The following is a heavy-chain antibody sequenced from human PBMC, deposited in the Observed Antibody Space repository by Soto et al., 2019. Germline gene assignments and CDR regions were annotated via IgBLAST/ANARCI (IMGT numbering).Heavy chain of an antibody. V-gene: IGHV1-24*01. D-gene: IGHD6-13*01. CDR3: AKDLLYANTWYPLDP. J-gene: IGHJ5*02. CDR1: GYTLTELS. Sequence: ASVKVSCKVSGYTLTELSMHWVRQAPGKGLERMGGFDPEDGETIYAQKFQGRVTMTEDTSTDTAYMELSSLRSEDTAVYYCAKDLLYANTWYPLDPWGQGTLVTVSS. CDR2: FDPEDGET.